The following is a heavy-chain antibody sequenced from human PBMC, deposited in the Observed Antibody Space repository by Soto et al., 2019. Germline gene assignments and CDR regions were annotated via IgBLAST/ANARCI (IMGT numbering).Heavy chain of an antibody. CDR3: ARGYSYGYGKSYGMDV. J-gene: IGHJ6*02. CDR2: IYSGGST. V-gene: IGHV3-53*01. CDR1: GFTVSSNY. D-gene: IGHD5-18*01. Sequence: PVGSVRLSCAASGFTVSSNYMSWVRQAPGKGLEWVSVIYSGGSTYYADSVKGRFTISRDNSKNTLYLQMNSLRAEDTAVYYCARGYSYGYGKSYGMDVWGQGTTVTVSS.